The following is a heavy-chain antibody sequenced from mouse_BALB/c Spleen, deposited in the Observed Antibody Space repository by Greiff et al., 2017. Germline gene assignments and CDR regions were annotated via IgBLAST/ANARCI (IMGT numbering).Heavy chain of an antibody. J-gene: IGHJ3*01. CDR3: ARGGQLGGFAY. D-gene: IGHD4-1*02. CDR1: GFTFSSYA. Sequence: EVKLEESGGGLVKPGGSLKLSCAASGFTFSSYAMSWVRQTPEKRLEWVASISSGGSTYYPDSVKGRFTISRDNARNILYLQMSSLRSEDTAMYYCARGGQLGGFAYWGQGTLVTVSA. CDR2: ISSGGST. V-gene: IGHV5-6-5*01.